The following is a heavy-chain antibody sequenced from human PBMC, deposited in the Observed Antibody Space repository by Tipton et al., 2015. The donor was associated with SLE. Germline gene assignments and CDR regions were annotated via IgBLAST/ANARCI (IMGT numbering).Heavy chain of an antibody. Sequence: GLVKPSETLSLNCTVSGGSISTSSYYWGWIRQPPGKGLEWIGTMDYSGNTYYNPSLKSRVTISVDLSKNQYSLNLSSVTAADTAVFYCARLLRWRKWFDTWGQGTLVTVSS. V-gene: IGHV4-39*01. CDR1: GGSISTSSYY. CDR3: ARLLRWRKWFDT. CDR2: MDYSGNT. J-gene: IGHJ5*02. D-gene: IGHD4-23*01.